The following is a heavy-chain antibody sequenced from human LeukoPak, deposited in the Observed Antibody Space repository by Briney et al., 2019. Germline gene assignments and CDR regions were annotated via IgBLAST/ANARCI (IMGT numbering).Heavy chain of an antibody. Sequence: PSETLSLTCTVSGGSISSYYWSWIRQPAGKGLEWIGRIYTSGSTNYNPSLKSRVTMSVDTSKNQFSLKLSSVTAADTAVYYCARDLRPVRQQLVIDYWGQGTLVTVSS. V-gene: IGHV4-4*07. CDR2: IYTSGST. CDR1: GGSISSYY. J-gene: IGHJ4*02. D-gene: IGHD6-13*01. CDR3: ARDLRPVRQQLVIDY.